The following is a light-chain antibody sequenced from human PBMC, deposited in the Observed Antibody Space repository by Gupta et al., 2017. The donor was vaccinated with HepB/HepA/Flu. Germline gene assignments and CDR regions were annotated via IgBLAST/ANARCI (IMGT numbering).Light chain of an antibody. V-gene: IGKV1-16*01. J-gene: IGKJ2*01. Sequence: DIQMTQSPSSLSASVGDRVTITRRACQAISNYLAWFQQKPGKAPTTLIYPTSSLQRGVPSTFSGSGSETEFTLPISNLQPEDFAAYYYQQYYSYPYTFGQGTKLEI. CDR2: PTS. CDR3: QQYYSYPYT. CDR1: QAISNY.